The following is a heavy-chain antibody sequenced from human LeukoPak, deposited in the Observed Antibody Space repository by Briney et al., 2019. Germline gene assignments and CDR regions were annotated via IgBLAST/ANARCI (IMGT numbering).Heavy chain of an antibody. V-gene: IGHV4-31*03. J-gene: IGHJ6*02. CDR1: GGSISSGGYY. CDR3: ARSAMVDYGMDV. Sequence: PSETLSLTCTVSGGSISSGGYYWSWIRQHPGKGLEWIGYIYYSGSTYYNPSLKSRVTISVDTSKNQFSLKLSSVTAADTAVYYCARSAMVDYGMDVWGQGTTVIVSS. D-gene: IGHD2-15*01. CDR2: IYYSGST.